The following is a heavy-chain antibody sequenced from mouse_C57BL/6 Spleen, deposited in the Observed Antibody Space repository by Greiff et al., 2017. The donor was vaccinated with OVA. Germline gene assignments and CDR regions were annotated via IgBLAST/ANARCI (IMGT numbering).Heavy chain of an antibody. CDR2: INPNNGGT. CDR3: AREFYYYGSSYYFDY. D-gene: IGHD1-1*01. V-gene: IGHV1-26*01. J-gene: IGHJ2*01. CDR1: GYTFTDYY. Sequence: VQLQQSGPELVKPGASVKISCKASGYTFTDYYMNWVKQSHGKSLEWIGDINPNNGGTSYNQKFKGKATLTVDKSSSTAYMELRSLTSEDSAVYYCAREFYYYGSSYYFDYWGQGTTLTVSS.